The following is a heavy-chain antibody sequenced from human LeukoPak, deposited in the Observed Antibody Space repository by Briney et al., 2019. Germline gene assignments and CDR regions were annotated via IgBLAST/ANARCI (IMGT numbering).Heavy chain of an antibody. CDR2: INSEGSTI. D-gene: IGHD3-22*01. Sequence: GGSLRLSCAGSGISFSTYWMHWVRQAPGKGLVWVSRINSEGSTISYADSVKGRFTISRDNAKNTLFLQMNSLRAEDTAVYYCARISSDSISYYDHWGQGTLVTVSS. J-gene: IGHJ4*02. CDR1: GISFSTYW. V-gene: IGHV3-74*01. CDR3: ARISSDSISYYDH.